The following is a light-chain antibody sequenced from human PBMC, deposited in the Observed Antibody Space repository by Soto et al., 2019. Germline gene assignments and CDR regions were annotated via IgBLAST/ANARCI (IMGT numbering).Light chain of an antibody. CDR2: DAG. CDR3: QQRSNWPLSIT. Sequence: EIVFTQSPATLSLSPGERATLSCRASQSFTTYLAWYQHKPGQAPRLLIYDAGNRATGIPARFSGSGSGTDFTLTISSLEPEDFAVYYCQQRSNWPLSITFGQGTRLEIK. J-gene: IGKJ5*01. V-gene: IGKV3-11*01. CDR1: QSFTTY.